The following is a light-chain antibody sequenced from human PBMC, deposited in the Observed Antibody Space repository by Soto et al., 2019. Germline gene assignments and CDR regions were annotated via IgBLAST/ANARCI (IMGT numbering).Light chain of an antibody. V-gene: IGKV1-12*01. CDR3: QQASSYPLT. Sequence: DIQMTQSPSSVSASVGDRVTITCLARENINNWLDWYQQKPGKAPNLLIYEPSTLQSGVPSRFSGSRSGADFTLTISSLQPEDFATYYCQQASSYPLTFGGGTRVE. J-gene: IGKJ4*01. CDR2: EPS. CDR1: ENINNW.